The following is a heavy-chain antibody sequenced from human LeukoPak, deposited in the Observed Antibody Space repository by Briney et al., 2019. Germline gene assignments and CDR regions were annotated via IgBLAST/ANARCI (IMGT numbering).Heavy chain of an antibody. J-gene: IGHJ4*02. D-gene: IGHD5-24*01. V-gene: IGHV4-61*02. CDR3: ARDRRDGYNSGDFDY. CDR1: GGSISSGSYY. CDR2: IYTSGST. Sequence: SQTLSLTCTVSGGSISSGSYYWSWIRQPAGKGLEWIGRIYTSGSTNYNPSLKSRVTISVDTSKNQFSLKLSSVTAADTAVYYCARDRRDGYNSGDFDYCGQGTLVTVSS.